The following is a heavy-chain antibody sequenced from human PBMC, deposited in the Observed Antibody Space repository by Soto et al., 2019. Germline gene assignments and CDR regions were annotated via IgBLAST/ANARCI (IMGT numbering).Heavy chain of an antibody. CDR3: ARTPIGYCNGVTCSNWFDP. Sequence: PSETLSLTCTVSGGSISSDYWSWIRQPPGKGLEWIGYIYYSGSTYVNPSLKSRVTISVDKSKNQFSLKLSSVTAADTAVYYCARTPIGYCNGVTCSNWFDPWGQGTLVTVS. D-gene: IGHD2-15*01. J-gene: IGHJ5*02. V-gene: IGHV4-59*08. CDR1: GGSISSDY. CDR2: IYYSGST.